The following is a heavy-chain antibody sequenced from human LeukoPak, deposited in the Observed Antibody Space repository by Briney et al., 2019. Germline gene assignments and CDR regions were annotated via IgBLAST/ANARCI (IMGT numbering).Heavy chain of an antibody. V-gene: IGHV4-59*08. J-gene: IGHJ5*02. Sequence: SETLSLTCTVSGGSISSYYWSWIRQPPGKGLEWIGYIYYSGSTNYNPSLKSRVTISVDTSKNQFSLKLSSVTAADTAVYCCARRAVAGIGWFDPWGQGTLVTVSS. CDR3: ARRAVAGIGWFDP. CDR1: GGSISSYY. CDR2: IYYSGST. D-gene: IGHD6-19*01.